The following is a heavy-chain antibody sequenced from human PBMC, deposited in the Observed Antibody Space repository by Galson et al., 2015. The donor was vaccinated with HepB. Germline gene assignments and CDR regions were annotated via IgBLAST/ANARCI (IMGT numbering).Heavy chain of an antibody. CDR3: AIPWVYSNYYYGMDV. CDR2: ISSSGSTI. J-gene: IGHJ6*02. CDR1: GFTFSDYY. V-gene: IGHV3-11*01. Sequence: SLRLSCAASGFTFSDYYMSWIRQAPGKGLEWVSYISSSGSTIYYADSVKGRFTISRDNAKNSLYLQMNSLRAEDTAVYYCAIPWVYSNYYYGMDVWGQGTTVTVSS. D-gene: IGHD4-11*01.